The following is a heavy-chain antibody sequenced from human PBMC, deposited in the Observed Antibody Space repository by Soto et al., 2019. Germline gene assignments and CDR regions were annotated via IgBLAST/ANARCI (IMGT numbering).Heavy chain of an antibody. CDR2: INSDGSST. Sequence: GGSLRLSCAASGFTFSSYWMHWVRQAPGKGLVWVSRINSDGSSTSYADSVKGRFTISRDNAKNTLYLQVNSLRAEDTAVYYCARDADYGDYVRVLGGMDVWGQGTTVTVSS. J-gene: IGHJ6*02. CDR3: ARDADYGDYVRVLGGMDV. V-gene: IGHV3-74*01. D-gene: IGHD4-17*01. CDR1: GFTFSSYW.